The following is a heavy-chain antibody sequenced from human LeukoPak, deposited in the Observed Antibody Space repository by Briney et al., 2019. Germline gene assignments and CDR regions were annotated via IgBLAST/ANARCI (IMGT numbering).Heavy chain of an antibody. J-gene: IGHJ4*02. CDR2: IYYSGST. V-gene: IGHV4-39*01. CDR3: ARRYCSGGSCQFDY. CDR1: GGSISSSSYY. Sequence: PSETLSLTCTVSGGSISSSSYYLGWIRQPPGKGLGWIGSIYYSGSTYYNPSLKSRVNISVDTSKNQFSLKLSSVTAADTAVYYCARRYCSGGSCQFDYWGQGTLVTVSS. D-gene: IGHD2-15*01.